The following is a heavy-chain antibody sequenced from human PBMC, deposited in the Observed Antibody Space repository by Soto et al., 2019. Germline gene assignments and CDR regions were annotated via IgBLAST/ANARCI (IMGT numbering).Heavy chain of an antibody. Sequence: QVQLQESGPGLVKPSQTLSLTCTVSGGSINSGDYYWSWIRQHPGKGLEWIGYIFYSGSTYYYPSLKRRVTVAVDPSKNQFSLKLSSVTVADTAVYYCAIDLRGGCYGMDVWGRGTTVTVSS. CDR3: AIDLRGGCYGMDV. D-gene: IGHD3-10*01. CDR2: IFYSGST. CDR1: GGSINSGDYY. J-gene: IGHJ6*02. V-gene: IGHV4-31*03.